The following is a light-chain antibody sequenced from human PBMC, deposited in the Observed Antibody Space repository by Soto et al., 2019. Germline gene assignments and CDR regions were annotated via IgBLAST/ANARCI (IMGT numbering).Light chain of an antibody. CDR3: SSYTSSITYV. CDR2: EVS. J-gene: IGLJ1*01. CDR1: SSDVGGYNY. V-gene: IGLV2-14*01. Sequence: QSALTQPASVSGSPGQSITIYCTGTSSDVGGYNYVSWYQQHPGKAPKLMIYEVSNRPSGVSNRFSVSKSGNTASLTISGLQAEDEADYYCSSYTSSITYVFGTGTKLTVL.